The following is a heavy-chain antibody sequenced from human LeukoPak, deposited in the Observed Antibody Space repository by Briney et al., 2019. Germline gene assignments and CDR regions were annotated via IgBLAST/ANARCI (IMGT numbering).Heavy chain of an antibody. CDR2: IRYDGSNK. V-gene: IGHV3-30*02. J-gene: IGHJ4*02. CDR3: ARDGRAAVAGFDY. CDR1: GLMFSSCG. D-gene: IGHD6-19*01. Sequence: GGSLRLSCAASGLMFSSCGMHWVRQAPGKGLEWVAFIRYDGSNKYYADFVKGRFTISRDNSKNTLYLQMNSLRAEDTAVYYCARDGRAAVAGFDYWGQGTLVTVSS.